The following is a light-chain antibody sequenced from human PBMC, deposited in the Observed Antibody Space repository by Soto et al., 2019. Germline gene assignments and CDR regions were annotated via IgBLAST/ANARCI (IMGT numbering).Light chain of an antibody. J-gene: IGKJ3*01. CDR1: QSISSN. Sequence: TQSTAALSVTPGESVTLSCRVSQSISSNLAWYQQKLGQAPRLLIYDTSARATGIPDRFSGSGSGTDFTLTINRLEPEDFAVYYCQHYGNSPPSVTFGPGTKVDIK. CDR2: DTS. V-gene: IGKV3-20*01. CDR3: QHYGNSPPSVT.